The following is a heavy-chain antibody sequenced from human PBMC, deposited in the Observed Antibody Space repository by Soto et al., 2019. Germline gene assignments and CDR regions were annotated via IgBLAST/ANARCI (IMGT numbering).Heavy chain of an antibody. V-gene: IGHV3-23*01. CDR3: ANHFNFWSDYFAY. D-gene: IGHD3-3*01. CDR1: GFTFTSDA. J-gene: IGHJ4*02. Sequence: PGWSLRLSCAASGFTFTSDAMSWVRQAPGKGLEWVAVISDTGSSTDYADTVKGRFTISRDNSKNTLYLQMNSLIAEDTAVYYCANHFNFWSDYFAYWGQGTLVTVSS. CDR2: ISDTGSST.